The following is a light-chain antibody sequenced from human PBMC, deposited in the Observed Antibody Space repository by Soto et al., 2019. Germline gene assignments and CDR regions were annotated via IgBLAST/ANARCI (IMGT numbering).Light chain of an antibody. CDR2: RTS. CDR3: QQYNTWPRAT. CDR1: QSTSNN. J-gene: IGKJ4*01. V-gene: IGKV3-15*01. Sequence: ETVMTQSPATLSVSPGERATLSCRASQSTSNNLAWYQQKPGQAPRLVMFRTSTRATGVPARFSGRGSGTELNMTISSLQSEDVAVYYCQQYNTWPRATFGGGTKVEIK.